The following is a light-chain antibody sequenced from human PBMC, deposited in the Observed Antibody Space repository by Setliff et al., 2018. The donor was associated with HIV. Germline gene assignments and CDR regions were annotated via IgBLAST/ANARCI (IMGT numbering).Light chain of an antibody. CDR3: CSYAGGTSLV. J-gene: IGLJ3*02. Sequence: LTQPASVSGSPGQSITISCTGTSSDVDFYIYVSWYQHRPGKAPKVIIYEGTKRPSGVSNRFSGSKSASLTISGLQAEDEADYYCCSYAGGTSLVFGGGTKVTVL. V-gene: IGLV2-23*01. CDR1: SSDVDFYIY. CDR2: EGT.